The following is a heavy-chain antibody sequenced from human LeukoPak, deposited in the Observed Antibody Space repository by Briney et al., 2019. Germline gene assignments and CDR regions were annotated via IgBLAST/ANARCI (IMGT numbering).Heavy chain of an antibody. CDR2: IHYSGST. CDR1: GGSISSSSYY. CDR3: ARQALRARDKFGELRILRQPHWFDP. D-gene: IGHD3-10*01. V-gene: IGHV4-39*01. Sequence: PSETLSLTCTVSGGSISSSSYYWGWIRQPPGRGLEWIGSIHYSGSTYYNPSLKSQVTISVDTSKNHFSLKLSSVAAADTAVYYCARQALRARDKFGELRILRQPHWFDPWGQGTLVTVSS. J-gene: IGHJ5*02.